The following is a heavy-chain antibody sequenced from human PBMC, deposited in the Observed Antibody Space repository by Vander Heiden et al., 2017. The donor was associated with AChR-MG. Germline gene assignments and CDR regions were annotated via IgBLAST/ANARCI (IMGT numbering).Heavy chain of an antibody. Sequence: EVQPVESGGGLVKSGGSLTFSCAASGFPFTSYTMNRIPSAQGKGLEWVSSISSSSSYIYYADSVKGRFTISRDNAKNSLYLQMNSLRAEDTAVYYCARDQGDSSGVWVYWGQGTLVTVSS. CDR2: ISSSSSYI. V-gene: IGHV3-21*01. CDR1: GFPFTSYT. J-gene: IGHJ4*02. D-gene: IGHD3-22*01. CDR3: ARDQGDSSGVWVY.